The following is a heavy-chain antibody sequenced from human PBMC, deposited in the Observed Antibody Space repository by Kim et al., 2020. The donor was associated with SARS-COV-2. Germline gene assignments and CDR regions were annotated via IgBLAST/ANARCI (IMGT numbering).Heavy chain of an antibody. CDR2: FDPEDGET. CDR3: ATAVFTMVIGPLSHYYYGMDV. D-gene: IGHD3-10*01. CDR1: GYTLTELS. Sequence: ASVKVSCKVSGYTLTELSMHWVRQAPGKGLEWMGGFDPEDGETIYAQKFQGRVTMTEDTSTDTAYMELSSLRSEDTAVYYCATAVFTMVIGPLSHYYYGMDVWGQGTPVTVSS. J-gene: IGHJ6*02. V-gene: IGHV1-24*01.